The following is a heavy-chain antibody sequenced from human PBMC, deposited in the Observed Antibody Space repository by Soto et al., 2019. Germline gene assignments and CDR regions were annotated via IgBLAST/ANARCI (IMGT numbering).Heavy chain of an antibody. J-gene: IGHJ4*02. V-gene: IGHV4-34*01. CDR2: INHSGST. CDR3: ARGRRYYYDSSGYSY. CDR1: GGSFSGYY. D-gene: IGHD3-22*01. Sequence: QVQLQQWGAGLLKPSETLSLTCAVYGGSFSGYYWSWIRQPPGKGLEWIGEINHSGSTNYNPSLKSRVTISVDTSKNQFSLKLSSVTAADTAVYYCARGRRYYYDSSGYSYWGLGTLVTVSS.